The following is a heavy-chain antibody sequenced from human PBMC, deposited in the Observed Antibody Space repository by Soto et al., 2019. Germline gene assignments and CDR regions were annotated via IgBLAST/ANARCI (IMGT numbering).Heavy chain of an antibody. Sequence: LRLSCAASGFTFSSYAMHWVRQAPGKGLEWVAVISYDGSNKYYADSVKGRFTISRDNAKNSLYLQMNSLRAEDTAVYYCARVYSSGYYPDGVVDYWGQGTLVTVSS. J-gene: IGHJ4*02. CDR1: GFTFSSYA. V-gene: IGHV3-30-3*01. D-gene: IGHD3-22*01. CDR2: ISYDGSNK. CDR3: ARVYSSGYYPDGVVDY.